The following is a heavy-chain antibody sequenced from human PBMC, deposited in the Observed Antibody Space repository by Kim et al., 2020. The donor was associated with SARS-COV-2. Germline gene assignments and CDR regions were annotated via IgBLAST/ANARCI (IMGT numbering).Heavy chain of an antibody. CDR1: GFTFVDYA. Sequence: GGSLRLSCSGSGFTFVDYALSWFRQAPGKGLEWVGFISSRAFGATPQYAASVRGRFTISRDDSRNIAYLQINSLETEDTAVYYCTRNSVAVHFDYWGQG. D-gene: IGHD3-10*01. V-gene: IGHV3-49*03. CDR2: ISSRAFGATP. CDR3: TRNSVAVHFDY. J-gene: IGHJ4*02.